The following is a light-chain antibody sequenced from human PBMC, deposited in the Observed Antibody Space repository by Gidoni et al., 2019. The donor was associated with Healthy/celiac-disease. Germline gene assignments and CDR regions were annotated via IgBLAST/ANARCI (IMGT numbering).Light chain of an antibody. CDR2: AAS. J-gene: IGKJ5*01. CDR3: QHSYSPPLT. CDR1: QSISSY. Sequence: DIQMTQSPSSLAASVGDRVTITCRASQSISSYFNWYQQTPGKAPQLLFYAASSLQSGVPSRFSGSGSGTYFTLTISRLPPEDFATYYCQHSYSPPLTFXQXTRLEIK. V-gene: IGKV1-39*01.